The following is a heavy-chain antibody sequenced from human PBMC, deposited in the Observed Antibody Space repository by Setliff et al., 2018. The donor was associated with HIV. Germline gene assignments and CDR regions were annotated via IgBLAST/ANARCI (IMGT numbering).Heavy chain of an antibody. V-gene: IGHV1-2*02. J-gene: IGHJ6*03. CDR2: INTNTGDT. Sequence: ASVKVSCKASGYTFTVYYVHWVRQAPGQGLEWMGWINTNTGDTNFARKFQGRVTLTRDTSISTAYMGLSSLRSDDTAIYYCARVPVSNYCYYMDVWGKGTTVTVSS. CDR1: GYTFTVYY. CDR3: ARVPVSNYCYYMDV.